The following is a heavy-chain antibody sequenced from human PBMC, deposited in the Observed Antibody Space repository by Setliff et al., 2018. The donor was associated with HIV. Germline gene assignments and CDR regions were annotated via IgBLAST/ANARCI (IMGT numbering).Heavy chain of an antibody. V-gene: IGHV4-39*01. CDR1: GGSISSNNYY. CDR3: ARSGGIGNYHWDV. J-gene: IGHJ6*03. Sequence: SETLSLTCTVSGGSISSNNYYWGWIRQPPGKGLEWIGSIYSGGNTYYNPSLQSRITISGDTSKNQFSLKLSSVTAADTAVYYCARSGGIGNYHWDVWGKGTTVTVSS. D-gene: IGHD3-16*01. CDR2: IYSGGNT.